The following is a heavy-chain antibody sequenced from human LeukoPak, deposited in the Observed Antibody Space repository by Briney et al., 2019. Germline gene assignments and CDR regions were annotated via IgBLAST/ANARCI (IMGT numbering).Heavy chain of an antibody. V-gene: IGHV3-64*01. J-gene: IGHJ4*02. CDR1: GFTFSSYG. CDR3: ARDGY. Sequence: PGGSLRLSCAASGFTFSSYGMSWVRQAPGKGLEYVSAISSNGDTTYYANSLKDRFTIYRDNSKNTLYLQMGSLRAEDMAVYYCARDGYWGQGTLVTVSS. CDR2: ISSNGDTT.